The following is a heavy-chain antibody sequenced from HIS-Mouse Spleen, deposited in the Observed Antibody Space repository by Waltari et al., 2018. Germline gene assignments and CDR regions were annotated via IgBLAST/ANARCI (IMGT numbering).Heavy chain of an antibody. CDR1: GFTVSSNY. D-gene: IGHD3-10*01. CDR3: ARHYYYGSESYYFDY. Sequence: EVQLVETGGGLIQPGGSLRLSCAASGFTVSSNYMSWVRQAPGKGVEWVSVIGGRGSTYDADSVKGLFTIARENSKNTLYLQMNSLRAEDTAVYYCARHYYYGSESYYFDYWGQGTLVTVSS. J-gene: IGHJ4*02. V-gene: IGHV3-53*02. CDR2: IGGRGST.